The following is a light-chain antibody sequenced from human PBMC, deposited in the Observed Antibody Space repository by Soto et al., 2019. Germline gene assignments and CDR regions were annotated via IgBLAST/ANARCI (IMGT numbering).Light chain of an antibody. Sequence: NFMLTQPHSVSESPGKTVTISCTRSSGSIASNYVQWYQQRPGSSSTTVIYEDNRRPSGVPDRFSGSIDSSSNSASLTISGLKTEDEADYYCQSYDSSNQVFGGGTKLTVL. J-gene: IGLJ2*01. CDR3: QSYDSSNQV. V-gene: IGLV6-57*01. CDR1: SGSIASNY. CDR2: EDN.